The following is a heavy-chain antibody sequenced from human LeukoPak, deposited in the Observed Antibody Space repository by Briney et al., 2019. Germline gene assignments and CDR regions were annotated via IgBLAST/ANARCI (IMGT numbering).Heavy chain of an antibody. J-gene: IGHJ4*02. V-gene: IGHV4-38-2*02. D-gene: IGHD2-2*02. CDR2: IYHSGST. CDR1: GYSISSGYY. Sequence: SETLSLTCTVSGYSISSGYYWGWIRQPPGKGLQWIGSIYHSGSTYYNPSLKSRVTISVDTSKNQFSLKLSSVTAADTAVYYCAREGYCSSTSCYNPFDYWGQGTLVTVSS. CDR3: AREGYCSSTSCYNPFDY.